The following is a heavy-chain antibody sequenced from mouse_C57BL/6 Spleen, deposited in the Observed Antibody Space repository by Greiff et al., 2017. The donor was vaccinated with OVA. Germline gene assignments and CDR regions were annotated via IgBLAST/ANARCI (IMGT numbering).Heavy chain of an antibody. CDR3: ARLGFDD. D-gene: IGHD4-1*01. J-gene: IGHJ2*01. Sequence: QVQLQQSGPELVKPGASVKISCKASGYAFSSSWMNWVKQRPGKGLEWIGRIYPGDGDTNYNGKFKGKATLTADKSSSTAYMQLSSLTSEDSVVYFCARLGFDDWGQGTTLTVSS. CDR1: GYAFSSSW. V-gene: IGHV1-82*01. CDR2: IYPGDGDT.